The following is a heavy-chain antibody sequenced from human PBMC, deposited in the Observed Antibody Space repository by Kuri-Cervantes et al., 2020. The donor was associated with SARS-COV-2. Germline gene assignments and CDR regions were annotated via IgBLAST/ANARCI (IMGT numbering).Heavy chain of an antibody. CDR3: ARDRSDSSGYFDY. J-gene: IGHJ4*02. CDR1: GFTFSSYG. Sequence: GESLKISCAASGFTFSSYGMHWVRQAPGKGLEWVAFIRYDGSNKYYADSVKGRFTISRDNSKNTLYLQMNSLRAEDTAVYYCARDRSDSSGYFDYWGQGTLVTVSS. V-gene: IGHV3-30*02. D-gene: IGHD3-22*01. CDR2: IRYDGSNK.